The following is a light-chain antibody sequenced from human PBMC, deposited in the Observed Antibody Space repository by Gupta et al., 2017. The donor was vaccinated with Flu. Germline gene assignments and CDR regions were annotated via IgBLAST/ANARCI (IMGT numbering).Light chain of an antibody. V-gene: IGKV3-20*01. Sequence: IVLTQSPGTLSLSPGERAPLSCRASQSVSSSYLAWYQQKPGQAPRLLIYGASSRATGIPDRFSGSGSGTDFTLTISRLEPEDFAVYYCQQYGSSPPYSFGQGTKLEIK. CDR3: QQYGSSPPYS. J-gene: IGKJ2*03. CDR1: QSVSSSY. CDR2: GAS.